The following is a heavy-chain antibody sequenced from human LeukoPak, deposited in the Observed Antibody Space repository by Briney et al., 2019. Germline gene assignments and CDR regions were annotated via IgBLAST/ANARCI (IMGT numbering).Heavy chain of an antibody. J-gene: IGHJ4*02. CDR3: ASSSLPDRHFDY. Sequence: SVKVSCKASGYTFTYRYLHWVRQAPGQALEWMGWITPFNGNTNYAQKFQDRVTITRDRSMSTAYMELSSLRSEDTAMYYCASSSLPDRHFDYWGQGTLVTVSS. V-gene: IGHV1-45*02. CDR2: ITPFNGNT. CDR1: GYTFTYRY. D-gene: IGHD6-13*01.